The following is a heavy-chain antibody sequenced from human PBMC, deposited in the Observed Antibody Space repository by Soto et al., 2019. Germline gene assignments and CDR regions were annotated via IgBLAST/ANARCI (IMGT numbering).Heavy chain of an antibody. CDR2: INPNSGGT. D-gene: IGHD6-13*01. Sequence: ASVEVSCKASGDTFTGYYMHWVRQAPGQGLEWMGWINPNSGGTNYAQKFQGWVTMTRDTSISTAYMELSRLRSDDTAVYYCARDVSAAGTWYYYGMDVWGQGTTVTVSS. V-gene: IGHV1-2*04. J-gene: IGHJ6*02. CDR3: ARDVSAAGTWYYYGMDV. CDR1: GDTFTGYY.